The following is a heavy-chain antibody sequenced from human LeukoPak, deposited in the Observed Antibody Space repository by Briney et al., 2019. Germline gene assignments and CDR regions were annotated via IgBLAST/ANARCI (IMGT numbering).Heavy chain of an antibody. CDR2: ISGSGAST. D-gene: IGHD1-26*01. V-gene: IGHV3-23*01. CDR1: GFTLSTNA. CDR3: AKDVGKWESLHFFGY. J-gene: IGHJ4*02. Sequence: TGGSLRLSCLTSGFTLSTNAMSWVRQAPGKGLEWISGISGSGASTYYADSVKGRFTISRDDSRNTLYLQMNSLRGDDTAVYYCAKDVGKWESLHFFGYWGQGALVTVSS.